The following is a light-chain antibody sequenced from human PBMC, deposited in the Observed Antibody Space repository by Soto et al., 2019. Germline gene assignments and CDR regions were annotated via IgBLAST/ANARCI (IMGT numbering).Light chain of an antibody. V-gene: IGKV1-5*03. Sequence: QITQSPSRLSAIVGDRDTIPCRASQSISSWLAWYQQKPGKAPKILIYKASSLESGVPSRFSGSGSGTEFTLTISSLQPDDFATYYCQQYNSYSTFGQGTKV. J-gene: IGKJ1*01. CDR1: QSISSW. CDR2: KAS. CDR3: QQYNSYST.